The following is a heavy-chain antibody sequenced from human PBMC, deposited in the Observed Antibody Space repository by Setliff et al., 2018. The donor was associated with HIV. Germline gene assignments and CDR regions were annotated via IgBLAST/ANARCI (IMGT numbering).Heavy chain of an antibody. Sequence: GASVKVSCKTSGYTFTGNLIHWVRQAPGQGFEWMGRINPYSGVTNAGQKFQGRVTMTRDTSKSQVYLSLTSVTAADTAVYYCARGGSYRFWSGYRYYYYYMDLWGKGTTVTRLL. CDR1: GYTFTGNL. CDR3: ARGGSYRFWSGYRYYYYYMDL. CDR2: INPYSGVT. D-gene: IGHD3-3*01. J-gene: IGHJ6*03. V-gene: IGHV1-2*06.